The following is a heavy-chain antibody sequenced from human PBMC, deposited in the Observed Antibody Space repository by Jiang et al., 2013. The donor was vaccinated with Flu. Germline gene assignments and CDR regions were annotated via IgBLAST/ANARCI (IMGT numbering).Heavy chain of an antibody. CDR1: GYTFTSYV. CDR3: ARDSAGRKDFDY. J-gene: IGHJ4*02. V-gene: IGHV1-3*04. Sequence: VSCKASGYTFTSYVIHWVRQAPGQRLEWMGWINTGNGNTKNSQNFQGRVTISRDTSASTAYMELSRLRSEDTAVYYCARDSAGRKDFDYWGQGTLVTVSS. CDR2: INTGNGNT. D-gene: IGHD6-13*01.